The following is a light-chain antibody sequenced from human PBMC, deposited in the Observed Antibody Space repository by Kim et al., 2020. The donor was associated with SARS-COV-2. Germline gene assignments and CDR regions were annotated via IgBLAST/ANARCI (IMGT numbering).Light chain of an antibody. CDR3: QQVKSYPETT. Sequence: AIQLTQSQSSLSASVEDRVIITCLASQGISSALAWYQHTPGKAPKLLIYDSSTWQSGVPPRFSGSGSVTDFTLTISSLQPEDFATYYCQQVKSYPETTFGQGTRLEIK. CDR1: QGISSA. V-gene: IGKV1-13*02. CDR2: DSS. J-gene: IGKJ5*01.